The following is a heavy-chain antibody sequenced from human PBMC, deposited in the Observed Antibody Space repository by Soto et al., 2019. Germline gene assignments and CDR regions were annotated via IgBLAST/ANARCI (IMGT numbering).Heavy chain of an antibody. J-gene: IGHJ4*01. CDR2: ISGHGDAT. D-gene: IGHD3-10*01. CDR1: VFPFTVYA. CDR3: ANSRVSMVRGLIIIPNY. V-gene: IGHV3-23*01. Sequence: PWVSLRVPCAPSVFPFTVYAMGWVRQAPGKGLDWVSAISGHGDATFYADCVKGRFTISIDNSKNTLYLHMNSLRAEDTALYYCANSRVSMVRGLIIIPNYWGHGTMVTVSS.